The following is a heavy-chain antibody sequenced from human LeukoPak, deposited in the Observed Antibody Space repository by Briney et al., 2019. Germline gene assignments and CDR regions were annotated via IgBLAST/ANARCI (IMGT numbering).Heavy chain of an antibody. CDR3: AKDGIAQSYYYYYMDV. D-gene: IGHD2-21*01. CDR1: GFSFSSYP. V-gene: IGHV3-64*02. Sequence: PGGSLRLSCVASGFSFSSYPMHWVRQAPGKGLESVSGISNNGGDTYYGDSVKGRFTISRDNSKNTLYLQMGSLRPGDMAVYYCAKDGIAQSYYYYYMDVWGKGTTVTVSS. J-gene: IGHJ6*03. CDR2: ISNNGGDT.